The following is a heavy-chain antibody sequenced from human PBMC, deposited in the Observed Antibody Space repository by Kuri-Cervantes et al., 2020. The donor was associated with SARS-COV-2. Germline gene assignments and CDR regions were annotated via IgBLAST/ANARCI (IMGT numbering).Heavy chain of an antibody. Sequence: GSLRLSCGVYGGSFSNFLWDWVRQPPGKGLEWIGEINYSGTTNYNPSLKSRVTISVDPSKNLFSLNLTSVTAADTAMYYCARLRRHNDGWFATGYYMDVWRNGTTVTVSS. CDR1: GGSFSNFL. J-gene: IGHJ6*03. CDR2: INYSGTT. V-gene: IGHV4-34*01. D-gene: IGHD6-19*01. CDR3: ARLRRHNDGWFATGYYMDV.